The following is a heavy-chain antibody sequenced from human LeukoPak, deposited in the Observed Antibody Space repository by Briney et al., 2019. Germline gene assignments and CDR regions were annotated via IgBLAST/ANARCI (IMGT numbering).Heavy chain of an antibody. V-gene: IGHV3-48*03. Sequence: GGSLRLSCAASGFTFRSYEMTWVRQAPGKGLEWVSYISGSGSTIYYTDSVKGRFTISRDNAKNSLYLQMNSLRAEDTAVYYCARGTGGPFDYWGQGTLVTVSS. CDR2: ISGSGSTI. D-gene: IGHD1-14*01. CDR3: ARGTGGPFDY. J-gene: IGHJ4*02. CDR1: GFTFRSYE.